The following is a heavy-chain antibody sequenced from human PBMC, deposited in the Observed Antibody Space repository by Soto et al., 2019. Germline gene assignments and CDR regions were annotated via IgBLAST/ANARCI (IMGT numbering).Heavy chain of an antibody. V-gene: IGHV4-31*03. CDR3: ARYRKVRGRFDP. CDR2: IYYSGST. D-gene: IGHD3-10*01. Sequence: SETLSLTCTVSGGSISSGGYYWSWIRQHPGKGLEWIGYIYYSGSTYYNPSLKSRVTISVDTSKNQFSLKLSSVTAADTAVYYCARYRKVRGRFDPWGQGTLVTVSS. CDR1: GGSISSGGYY. J-gene: IGHJ5*02.